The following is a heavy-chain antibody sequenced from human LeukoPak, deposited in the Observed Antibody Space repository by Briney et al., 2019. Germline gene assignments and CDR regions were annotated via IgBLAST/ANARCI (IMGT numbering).Heavy chain of an antibody. CDR1: GFTFSSHW. CDR2: IKQDGSEK. J-gene: IGHJ6*03. D-gene: IGHD3-3*01. CDR3: ARNINNFWSGYLDYMDV. V-gene: IGHV3-7*01. Sequence: GGSLRLSCAASGFTFSSHWMNWVRQAPGKGLEWVAKIKQDGSEKYYAGSVKGRFTISRDNAKNSLYLQLNGLRAEDTAVYYCARNINNFWSGYLDYMDVWGKGTTVTVSS.